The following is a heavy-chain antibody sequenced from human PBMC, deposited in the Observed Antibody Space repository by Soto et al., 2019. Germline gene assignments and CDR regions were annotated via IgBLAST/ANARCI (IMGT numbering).Heavy chain of an antibody. V-gene: IGHV1-8*01. J-gene: IGHJ4*02. CDR2: INPNNDNT. CDR1: GYTFTTDD. CDR3: AREYGVSGTGRTGFDI. Sequence: QVQLVQSGAEVKKPGASVKVSCKASGYTFTTDDINWVRQATGQGLEWIGWINPNNDNTGYGQRFQGRVTMTTNTSISTAYMELRGLTSDDTAVYYCAREYGVSGTGRTGFDIWGQGTLVSVSS. D-gene: IGHD1-20*01.